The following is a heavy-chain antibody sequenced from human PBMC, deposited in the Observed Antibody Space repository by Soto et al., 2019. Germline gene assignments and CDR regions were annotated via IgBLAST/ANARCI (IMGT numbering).Heavy chain of an antibody. Sequence: ASVKVSCKASGYTFTSYAMHWGRQATGQRIERMGWINGGNGNTKYSQKLQGRVTITRDTSASTAYMELSSLRSEDTAVYYCARDPPKSSYCTGGRCYRGNFFDYWGQGTLVTVSS. V-gene: IGHV1-3*01. CDR3: ARDPPKSSYCTGGRCYRGNFFDY. D-gene: IGHD2-15*01. CDR1: GYTFTSYA. J-gene: IGHJ4*02. CDR2: INGGNGNT.